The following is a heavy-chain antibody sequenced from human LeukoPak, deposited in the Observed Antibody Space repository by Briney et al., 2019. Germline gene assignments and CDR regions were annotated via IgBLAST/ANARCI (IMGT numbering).Heavy chain of an antibody. CDR1: GGSISSYY. V-gene: IGHV4-59*08. Sequence: SETLSLTCTVSGGSISSYYWSWIRQPPGKGLEWIGYIYYSRSTNYNPSLKSRVTISVDTSKNQFSLKLSSVTAADTAMYYCARHFAFSYYYMDVWGKGTTVTVSS. CDR2: IYYSRST. J-gene: IGHJ6*03. CDR3: ARHFAFSYYYMDV.